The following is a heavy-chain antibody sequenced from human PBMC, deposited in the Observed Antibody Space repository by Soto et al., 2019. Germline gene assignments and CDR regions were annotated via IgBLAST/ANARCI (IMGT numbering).Heavy chain of an antibody. CDR3: ARSGSGSGWL. CDR2: IYYSGST. Sequence: QVQLQESGPGLVKPSETLSLTCTVSGGSVSSGRFYWSWIRQPPRTGLEWIGYIYYSGSTKYNPSLRRRVTISVDTSKNQFSLKLTSVTAADTAVYYCARSGSGSGWLGGQGTLVTVSS. J-gene: IGHJ4*02. V-gene: IGHV4-61*01. CDR1: GGSVSSGRFY. D-gene: IGHD6-19*01.